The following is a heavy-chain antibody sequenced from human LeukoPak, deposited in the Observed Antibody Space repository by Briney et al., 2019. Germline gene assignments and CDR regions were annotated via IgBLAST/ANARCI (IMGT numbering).Heavy chain of an antibody. CDR2: IIPIFGTA. CDR1: GGTFITYV. V-gene: IGHV1-69*05. J-gene: IGHJ4*02. Sequence: ASMKVSCKASGGTFITYVINWVRQAPGQGLEWMGGIIPIFGTANYTQKFQGRVTITTDESTSTAYMELRSLRSEDTAVYYCARNDLGFCSGASCYSSQFDYWGQGTLVTVSS. D-gene: IGHD2-15*01. CDR3: ARNDLGFCSGASCYSSQFDY.